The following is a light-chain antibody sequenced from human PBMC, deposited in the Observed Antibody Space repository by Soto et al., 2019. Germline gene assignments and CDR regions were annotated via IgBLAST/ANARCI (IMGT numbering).Light chain of an antibody. CDR3: HPFGSSRHT. CDR1: QSVSNNY. Sequence: EIVLTQSPGTLSLYGGGRATLSCRASQSVSNNYLAWYQQKPGQPPRLLIYDASKRATGIPPRFSGSGSTTDFTLTISSLEPEDFAVSYCHPFGSSRHTFGQGTKVDIK. V-gene: IGKV3-20*01. J-gene: IGKJ2*01. CDR2: DAS.